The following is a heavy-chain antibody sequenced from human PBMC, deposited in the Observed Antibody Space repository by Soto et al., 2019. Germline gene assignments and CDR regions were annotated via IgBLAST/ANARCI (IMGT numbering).Heavy chain of an antibody. Sequence: PGGSLRLSCSASGFTFSSYAMSWVRQAPGKGLEWVSAISGSGGSTYYADSVKGWFTISRDNSKNTLYLQMNSLRAEDTAVYYCAKDQGRLLWFEMYYYYYGMEVWGQGTTVTVSS. CDR3: AKDQGRLLWFEMYYYYYGMEV. J-gene: IGHJ6*02. CDR1: GFTFSSYA. V-gene: IGHV3-23*01. CDR2: ISGSGGST. D-gene: IGHD3-10*01.